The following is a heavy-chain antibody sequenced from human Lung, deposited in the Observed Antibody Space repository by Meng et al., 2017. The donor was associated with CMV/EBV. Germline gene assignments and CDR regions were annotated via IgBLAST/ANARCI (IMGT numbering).Heavy chain of an antibody. D-gene: IGHD2-21*02. V-gene: IGHV4-4*02. Sequence: GQRRGSGPGLVKPSGTLSLTCAVSGGSISSSNWWSWVRQPPGKGLEWIGEIYHSGSTNYNPSLKSRVTISVDKSKNQFSLKLSSVTAADTAVYYCARVVTALWGYYFDYWGQGTLVTVSS. CDR3: ARVVTALWGYYFDY. CDR2: IYHSGST. CDR1: GGSISSSNW. J-gene: IGHJ4*02.